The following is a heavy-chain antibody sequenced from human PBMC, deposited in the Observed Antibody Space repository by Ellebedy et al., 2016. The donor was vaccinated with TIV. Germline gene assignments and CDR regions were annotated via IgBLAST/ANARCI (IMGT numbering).Heavy chain of an antibody. CDR3: VRVMWPVPGPVDPFDY. D-gene: IGHD6-19*01. Sequence: GESLKISCAASGFTFSSHGMAWVRQAPGKGLEWLSGITGGCDTTYYADSVKVRFTISRDNSKNTRFLQLSSRRAEDTAVWYCVRVMWPVPGPVDPFDYWGQGTPVTVSS. J-gene: IGHJ4*02. CDR2: ITGGCDTT. CDR1: GFTFSSHG. V-gene: IGHV3-23*01.